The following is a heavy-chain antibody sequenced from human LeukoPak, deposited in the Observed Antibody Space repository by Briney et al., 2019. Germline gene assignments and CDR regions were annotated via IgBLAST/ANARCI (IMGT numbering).Heavy chain of an antibody. Sequence: GGSLRLSCAASGFTFSSYGMHWVRQAPGKGLEWVAFIRYDGSNKYYADSVKGRFTISRDNSKNTLYLQMNSLRAEDTAVCYCAKDRPPQFGVVTKNWFDPWGQGTLVTVSS. D-gene: IGHD3-3*01. CDR2: IRYDGSNK. V-gene: IGHV3-30*02. J-gene: IGHJ5*02. CDR1: GFTFSSYG. CDR3: AKDRPPQFGVVTKNWFDP.